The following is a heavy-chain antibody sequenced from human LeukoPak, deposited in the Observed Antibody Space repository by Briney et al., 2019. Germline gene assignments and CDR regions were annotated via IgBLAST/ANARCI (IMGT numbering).Heavy chain of an antibody. CDR2: ISGSDGAI. CDR1: GFTFNDYY. D-gene: IGHD1-1*01. J-gene: IGHJ4*02. Sequence: GGSLRLSCVGSGFTFNDYYMSWIRQAPGQGLEWVSYISGSDGAIYYAESVKGRFTISRDNADNSLYLQMNSLRAEDTAMYYCVRDAGTRYYFDMWGQGTLVTVSS. CDR3: VRDAGTRYYFDM. V-gene: IGHV3-11*01.